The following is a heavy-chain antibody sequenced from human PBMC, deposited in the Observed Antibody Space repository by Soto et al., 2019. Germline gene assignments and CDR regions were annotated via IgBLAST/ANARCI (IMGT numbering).Heavy chain of an antibody. V-gene: IGHV1-18*01. CDR3: ARDQVRYCSGGSCFWFDP. CDR1: GYTFTSYG. J-gene: IGHJ5*02. Sequence: GASVKVSCKASGYTFTSYGISWVRQAPGQGLEGMGWISAYNGNTNYAQKLQGRVTMTTDTSTSTASIELRSLRSDDTAVYYSARDQVRYCSGGSCFWFDPWGQGTLVTVSS. D-gene: IGHD2-15*01. CDR2: ISAYNGNT.